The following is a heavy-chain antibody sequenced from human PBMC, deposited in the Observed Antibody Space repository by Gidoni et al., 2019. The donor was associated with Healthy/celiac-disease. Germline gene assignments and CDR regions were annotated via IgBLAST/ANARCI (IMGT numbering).Heavy chain of an antibody. Sequence: EVQLAESGGVLVQPGGSLRLSCAASGFTFSSYWMHWVRQAPGKGLVWVSRINSDGSSTSYADSVKGRFTISRDNAKNTLYLQMNSLRAEDTAVYYCAKIVDTAMVTPFDYWGQGTLVTASS. CDR3: AKIVDTAMVTPFDY. J-gene: IGHJ4*02. D-gene: IGHD5-18*01. CDR1: GFTFSSYW. V-gene: IGHV3-74*01. CDR2: INSDGSST.